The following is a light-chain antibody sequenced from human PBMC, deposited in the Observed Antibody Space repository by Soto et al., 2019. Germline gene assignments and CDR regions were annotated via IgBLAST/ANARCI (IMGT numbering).Light chain of an antibody. J-gene: IGKJ4*01. CDR1: QGISSW. Sequence: DIQMTQSPPSVSASVGDRVTITCRASQGISSWLAWYQQKPGTAPNLLISAASSMQSGVPSRFSGSGSGTEFTLIISNLQPEDFATYYCQQAHSFPLTFGGGTKVEI. V-gene: IGKV1-12*01. CDR2: AAS. CDR3: QQAHSFPLT.